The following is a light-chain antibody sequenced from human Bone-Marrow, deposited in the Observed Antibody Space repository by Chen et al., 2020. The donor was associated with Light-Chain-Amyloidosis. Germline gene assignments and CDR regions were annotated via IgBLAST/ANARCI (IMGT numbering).Light chain of an antibody. J-gene: IGKJ5*01. Sequence: EIGMTQSPATLSLSAGDRAIISCRASQSVGTYLAWYQQKPGQAPRLLIYDESHCATGIPARFRGSGSGTDFTFTLSSLKPEDVAVEYCQQRSNWPPSITFGQGTRLEMK. V-gene: IGKV3-11*01. CDR3: QQRSNWPPSIT. CDR1: QSVGTY. CDR2: DES.